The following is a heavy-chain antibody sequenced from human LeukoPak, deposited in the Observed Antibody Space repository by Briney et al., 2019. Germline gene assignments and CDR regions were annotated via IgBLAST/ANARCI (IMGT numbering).Heavy chain of an antibody. CDR3: VKDNPLDY. J-gene: IGHJ4*02. D-gene: IGHD1-14*01. Sequence: GGSLRLSCGASGFTFRSYGMLWVRQSPAKGLEWVAFIRYDGNIKFYADSMKGRFTISRDNSKNTLYLHINSLRPEDTALYFCVKDNPLDYWGQGTLVIVSS. V-gene: IGHV3-30*02. CDR2: IRYDGNIK. CDR1: GFTFRSYG.